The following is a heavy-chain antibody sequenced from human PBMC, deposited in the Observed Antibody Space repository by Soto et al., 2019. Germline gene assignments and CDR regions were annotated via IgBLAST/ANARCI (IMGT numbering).Heavy chain of an antibody. Sequence: QVQLQESGPGLVKPSQTLSLTCTVSGGSISSGAYYWSWIRQPPGKGLEWIGYIYYSGSTYYNPSLKSRVTISVDTSKNQFSLKLSSVTAADTAVYYCARDKRTTKGPQLKRIDYWGQGTLVTVSS. V-gene: IGHV4-30-4*01. J-gene: IGHJ4*02. D-gene: IGHD4-17*01. CDR2: IYYSGST. CDR1: GGSISSGAYY. CDR3: ARDKRTTKGPQLKRIDY.